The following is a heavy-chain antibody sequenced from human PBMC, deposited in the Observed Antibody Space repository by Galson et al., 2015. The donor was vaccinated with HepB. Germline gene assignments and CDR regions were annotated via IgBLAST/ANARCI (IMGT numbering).Heavy chain of an antibody. V-gene: IGHV6-1*01. CDR2: TYYRSKWYT. CDR1: GDSVSSNSVA. J-gene: IGHJ4*02. CDR3: ARGTKGVFDY. D-gene: IGHD2-8*01. Sequence: CAISGDSVSSNSVAWNWIRQSPSRGLEWLGRTYYRSKWYTESAVSVRSRIIINPDTSQNQFSLQLNSVTPEDTAVYYCARGTKGVFDYWGQGTLVTVSS.